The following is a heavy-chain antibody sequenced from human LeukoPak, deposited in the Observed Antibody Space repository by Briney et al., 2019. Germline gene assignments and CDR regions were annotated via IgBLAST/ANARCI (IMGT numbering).Heavy chain of an antibody. D-gene: IGHD1-14*01. J-gene: IGHJ6*03. CDR1: GGSISSGGYY. CDR3: ASLLEEPYYYYLDV. CDR2: IYHSGST. Sequence: PSETLFLTCTVSGGSISSGGYYWSWIRQPPGKGLEWIGYIYHSGSTYYNPSLKSRVTISVDRSKNQFSLKLSSVTAADTAVYYCASLLEEPYYYYLDVWAKGPRSPSP. V-gene: IGHV4-30-2*01.